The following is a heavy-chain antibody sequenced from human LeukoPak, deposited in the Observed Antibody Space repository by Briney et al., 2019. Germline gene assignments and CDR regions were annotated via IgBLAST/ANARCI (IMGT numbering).Heavy chain of an antibody. V-gene: IGHV4-59*01. CDR3: ARDRGDYAGWFDP. D-gene: IGHD4-17*01. CDR1: GGSISSYY. CDR2: IYYSGST. Sequence: SETLSLTCTVSGGSISSYYWSWIRQPPGKGLEWIGYIYYSGSTNYNPSLKSRATISVDTSKNQFSLKLSSVTAADTAVYYCARDRGDYAGWFDPWGQGTLVTVSS. J-gene: IGHJ5*02.